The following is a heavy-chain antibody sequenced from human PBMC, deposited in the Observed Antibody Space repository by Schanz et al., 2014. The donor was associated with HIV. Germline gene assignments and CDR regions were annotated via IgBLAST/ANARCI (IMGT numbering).Heavy chain of an antibody. CDR2: IKSDGSST. D-gene: IGHD7-27*01. CDR3: ATLETGATYYYYYYMDV. Sequence: VQPVESGGGVVQPGRSQRLSCAASGFIFSSYGMHWVRQVPGKGLVWVSRIKSDGSSTSYADSVKGRFTISRDNAKNTLYLQMNSLRTEDTAVYYCATLETGATYYYYYYMDVWGQGTTVTVSS. J-gene: IGHJ6*02. CDR1: GFIFSSYG. V-gene: IGHV3-74*01.